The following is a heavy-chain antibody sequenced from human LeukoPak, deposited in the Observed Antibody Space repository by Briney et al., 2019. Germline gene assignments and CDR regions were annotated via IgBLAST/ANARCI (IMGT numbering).Heavy chain of an antibody. J-gene: IGHJ5*02. Sequence: GGSLRLSCAASGFTFSSYWMSWVRQAPGKGLEWVANIKQDGREKYYVDSVKGRFTISRDNAKKSLYLQMNSLRVEDTAVYYCARDAEVGTLFGVLSRYNWFDPWGQGALVTVSS. CDR2: IKQDGREK. V-gene: IGHV3-7*01. D-gene: IGHD3-3*01. CDR3: ARDAEVGTLFGVLSRYNWFDP. CDR1: GFTFSSYW.